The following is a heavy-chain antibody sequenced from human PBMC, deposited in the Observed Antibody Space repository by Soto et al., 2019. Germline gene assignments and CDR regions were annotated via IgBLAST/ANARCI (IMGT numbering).Heavy chain of an antibody. CDR3: ARQGTTVVSQGYFDY. CDR1: GESISSSSFY. Sequence: SETLSLTCTVSGESISSSSFYWGLIRQPPGKGLEWIGSIYYSGRSYYSPSLKSRVSISIDTSKNQFSLKLNSVTAADTAVYYCARQGTTVVSQGYFDYWGQGALVTVSS. J-gene: IGHJ4*02. V-gene: IGHV4-39*01. D-gene: IGHD4-4*01. CDR2: IYYSGRS.